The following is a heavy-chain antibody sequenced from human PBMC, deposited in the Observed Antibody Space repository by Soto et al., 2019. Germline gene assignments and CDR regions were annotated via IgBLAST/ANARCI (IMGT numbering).Heavy chain of an antibody. J-gene: IGHJ6*02. Sequence: QVQLVQSGAEVKKPGASVKVSCKASGYTFTTYDISWVRQAPGQGLEWMGRISTYNGNTNYPQSLQGRLTMTTETSTTTAYMELRSLRSDDTAVYYCARDPYHVPMVNAPNLYGMDVWGQGTTVIVSS. V-gene: IGHV1-18*01. D-gene: IGHD2-8*01. CDR1: GYTFTTYD. CDR2: ISTYNGNT. CDR3: ARDPYHVPMVNAPNLYGMDV.